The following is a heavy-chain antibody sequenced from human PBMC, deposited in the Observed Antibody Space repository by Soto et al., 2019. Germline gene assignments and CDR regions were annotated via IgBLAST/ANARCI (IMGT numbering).Heavy chain of an antibody. J-gene: IGHJ6*03. CDR3: ASTNYNPSLKSRVTISVDTSKNQFSLKLSSVTAADTAVYYCARAFGASHYYGSGSYYPPYYYYMDV. Sequence: ASVKVSCKASGYTFTGYYMHWVRQAPGQGLEWMGWINPNSGGTNYAQKFQGWVTMTRDTSISTAYMELSRLRSDDTAVYYSASTNYNPSLKSRVTISVDTSKNQFSLKLSSVTAADTAVYYCARAFGASHYYGSGSYYPPYYYYMDVWGKGTTVTVSS. CDR2: INPNSGGT. V-gene: IGHV1-2*04. D-gene: IGHD3-10*01. CDR1: GYTFTGYY.